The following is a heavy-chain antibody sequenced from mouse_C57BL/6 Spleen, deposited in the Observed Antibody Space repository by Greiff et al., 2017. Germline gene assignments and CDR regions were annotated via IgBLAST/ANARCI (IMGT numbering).Heavy chain of an antibody. J-gene: IGHJ2*01. CDR1: GFNIQNTS. V-gene: IGHV14-3*01. CDR3: ARKGLFDY. Sequence: DVQLVASLAELVRPGASVKLSCTASGFNIQNTSMHWVKQRPEQGLELIGRFDPANGNTKYTPKFQGKATITADTSSNTAYLQLSSLTAEDTAIYYCARKGLFDYWGQGTTLTVAS. CDR2: FDPANGNT.